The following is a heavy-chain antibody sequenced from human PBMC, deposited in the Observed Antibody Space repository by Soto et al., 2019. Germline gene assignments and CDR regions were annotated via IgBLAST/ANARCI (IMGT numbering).Heavy chain of an antibody. J-gene: IGHJ6*01. CDR3: ATARRERRTGLYNSLDV. D-gene: IGHD1-1*01. Sequence: KISCNASGYTFNNYGISLVRQAPAQVLQCMGWISGYKGYTNYAQKLQGRVTMTTDTSTSTAYMELRRLRSDDTAGSYCATARRERRTGLYNSLDV. V-gene: IGHV1-18*04. CDR1: GYTFNNYG. CDR2: ISGYKGYT.